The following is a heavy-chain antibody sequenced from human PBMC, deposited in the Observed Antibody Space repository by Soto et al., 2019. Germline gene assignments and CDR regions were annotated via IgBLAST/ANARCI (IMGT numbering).Heavy chain of an antibody. CDR3: ARGIRSRYYDSSGYWTFDY. D-gene: IGHD3-22*01. Sequence: QVQLQESGPGLVKPSGTLSLTCAVSGDSIRSNNWWSWVRQPPGKGLEWIGEIYHTGTTNYNPSLKSRVTISVDKSKNQFSLKLTSLTAADTAVYYCARGIRSRYYDSSGYWTFDYWGQGTLVTVSS. V-gene: IGHV4-4*02. CDR2: IYHTGTT. CDR1: GDSIRSNNW. J-gene: IGHJ4*02.